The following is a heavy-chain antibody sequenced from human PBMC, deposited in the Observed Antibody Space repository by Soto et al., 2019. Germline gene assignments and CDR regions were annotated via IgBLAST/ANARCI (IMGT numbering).Heavy chain of an antibody. V-gene: IGHV4-30-2*01. CDR1: GGSISSGGYS. Sequence: QMQLQEYGSGLVKPSQTLSLTCAVSGGSISSGGYSWSWIRQPPGKGLEWIGYIYHSGSTDYNPSLISRVTISVDRSKIQFSLKLSSVTAADTAVYYCARTPDIWGQGKMVTVSS. J-gene: IGHJ3*02. CDR2: IYHSGST. CDR3: ARTPDI.